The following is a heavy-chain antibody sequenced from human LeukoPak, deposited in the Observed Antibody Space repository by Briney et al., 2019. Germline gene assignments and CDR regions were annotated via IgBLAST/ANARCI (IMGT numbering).Heavy chain of an antibody. Sequence: GGSLRLSCAVSGFGVHTFAMSWVRQAPGKGLEWLSSITKYDGRVYYADSVRGRFTISRDSSQNELYLQMNSLRADDSAIYYCAKDHSADGWPTFEYWGRGTLVTVSS. CDR2: ITKYDGRV. V-gene: IGHV3-23*01. D-gene: IGHD5-24*01. CDR3: AKDHSADGWPTFEY. CDR1: GFGVHTFA. J-gene: IGHJ4*02.